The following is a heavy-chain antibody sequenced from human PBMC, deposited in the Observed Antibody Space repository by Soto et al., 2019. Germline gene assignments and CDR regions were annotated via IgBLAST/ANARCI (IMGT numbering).Heavy chain of an antibody. CDR1: GYTFTSYA. CDR3: ARDRATIFGVVRSDY. V-gene: IGHV1-3*01. Sequence: ASVKVSCKASGYTFTSYAMHWVRQAPGQRLEWMGWINAGNGNTKYSQKFQGRVTITRDTSASTAYMELSSLRSEDTAVYYCARDRATIFGVVRSDYWGQGTLVTVS. J-gene: IGHJ4*02. D-gene: IGHD3-3*01. CDR2: INAGNGNT.